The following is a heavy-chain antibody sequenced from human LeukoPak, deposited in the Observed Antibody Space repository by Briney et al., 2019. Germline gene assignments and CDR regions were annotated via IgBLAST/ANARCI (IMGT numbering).Heavy chain of an antibody. D-gene: IGHD6-19*01. CDR3: ARAVAGTECFDY. CDR1: GYTFTGYY. V-gene: IGHV1-2*02. J-gene: IGHJ4*02. Sequence: GASVKVSCKASGYTFTGYYMHWVRQAPGQGLEWMGWINPNSGGTNYAQKLQGRVTMTRDTSISTAYMELSRLRSDDTAVYYCARAVAGTECFDYWGQGTLVTVSS. CDR2: INPNSGGT.